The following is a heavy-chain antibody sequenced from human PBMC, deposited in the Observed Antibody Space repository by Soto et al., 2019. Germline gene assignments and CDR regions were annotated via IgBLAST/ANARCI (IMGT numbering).Heavy chain of an antibody. Sequence: EVQLVESGGGLVKPGGSLRLSCAASGFTFSSYSMNWVRQAPGKGLEWVSSISTSSSYIYYADSVKGRFTISRDNAKNSLYLKMNSLRVEDTGVYYCARGGCMGCGGGLGYWGQGTLVTVSS. CDR2: ISTSSSYI. V-gene: IGHV3-21*01. CDR3: ARGGCMGCGGGLGY. CDR1: GFTFSSYS. D-gene: IGHD2-8*01. J-gene: IGHJ4*02.